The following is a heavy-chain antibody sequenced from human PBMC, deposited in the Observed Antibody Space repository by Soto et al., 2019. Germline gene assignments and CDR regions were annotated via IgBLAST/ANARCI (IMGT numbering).Heavy chain of an antibody. Sequence: QVQLVESGGGVIQPGRSLRLSCAASGLTLSNYAMHWVRQAPGKGLEWVAVISYDGSNRYYADSVKGRFTISRDNSKNTLYMQMNSLRAEDTAVYYGARVTPAVAADYWGQGTLVTVSS. CDR3: ARVTPAVAADY. V-gene: IGHV3-30-3*01. D-gene: IGHD6-19*01. CDR1: GLTLSNYA. CDR2: ISYDGSNR. J-gene: IGHJ4*02.